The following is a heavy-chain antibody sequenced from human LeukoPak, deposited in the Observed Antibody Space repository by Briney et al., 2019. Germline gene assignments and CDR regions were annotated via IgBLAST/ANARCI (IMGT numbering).Heavy chain of an antibody. CDR2: IWYDGSNK. CDR1: GFTFSSYG. J-gene: IGHJ6*02. V-gene: IGHV3-33*01. Sequence: PGGSLRLSCAASGFTFSSYGMHWVRQAPGKGLEWVAVIWYDGSNKYYADSVKGRFTISRDNSKNMLYLQMNSLRAEDTAVYYCARGSQRYCSSTSCHYYYYYGMDVWGQGTTVTVSS. D-gene: IGHD2-2*01. CDR3: ARGSQRYCSSTSCHYYYYYGMDV.